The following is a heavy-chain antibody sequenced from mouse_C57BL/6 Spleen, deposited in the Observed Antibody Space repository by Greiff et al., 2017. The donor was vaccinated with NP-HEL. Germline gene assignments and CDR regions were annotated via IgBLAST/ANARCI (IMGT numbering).Heavy chain of an antibody. Sequence: EVKLQESGPGLVKPSQSLSLTCSVTGYSITSGYYWNWIRQFPGNKLEWMGYISYDGSNNYNPSLKNRISITRDTSKNQFFLKLNSVTTEDTATYYCAREGLRSPFAYWGQGTLVTVSA. CDR1: GYSITSGYY. CDR3: AREGLRSPFAY. CDR2: ISYDGSN. V-gene: IGHV3-6*01. J-gene: IGHJ3*01. D-gene: IGHD1-1*01.